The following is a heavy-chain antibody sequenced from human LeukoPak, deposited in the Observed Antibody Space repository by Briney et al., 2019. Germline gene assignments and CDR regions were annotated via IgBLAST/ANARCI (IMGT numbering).Heavy chain of an antibody. CDR2: ISSSSSYI. CDR1: GFTFSSYS. V-gene: IGHV3-21*01. Sequence: GGSLRLSCAASGFTFSSYSMNWVRQAPGKGLEWVSSISSSSSYIYYADSVKGRFTISRDNAKNSLYLQMNSLRAEDTAVYYRARGGYCGSTSCYLDYNWFDPWGQGTLVTVSS. D-gene: IGHD2-2*03. J-gene: IGHJ5*02. CDR3: ARGGYCGSTSCYLDYNWFDP.